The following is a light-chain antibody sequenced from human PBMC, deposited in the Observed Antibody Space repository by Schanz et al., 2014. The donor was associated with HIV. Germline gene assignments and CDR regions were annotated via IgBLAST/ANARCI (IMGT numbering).Light chain of an antibody. J-gene: IGKJ5*01. CDR2: DAF. CDR3: QQRNSWPIT. V-gene: IGKV3-11*01. CDR1: QSISSH. Sequence: EIVLTQSPATLSLSPGERATLSYWASQSISSHLGWYQQKPGQAPRLLIVDAFNRATGIPARFSGSGSGTDFTLTISSLELEDFAVYYCQQRNSWPITFGQGTRLEIK.